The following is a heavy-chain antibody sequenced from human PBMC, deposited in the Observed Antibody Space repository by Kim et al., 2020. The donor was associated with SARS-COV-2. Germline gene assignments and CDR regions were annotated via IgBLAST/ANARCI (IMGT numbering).Heavy chain of an antibody. D-gene: IGHD1-26*01. Sequence: AREVQGRVTISADESTSTAYMELSSLRSEDTAVYFCARNIVGATTYYGMDGWGQGTTVTVS. J-gene: IGHJ6*02. V-gene: IGHV1-69*01. CDR3: ARNIVGATTYYGMDG.